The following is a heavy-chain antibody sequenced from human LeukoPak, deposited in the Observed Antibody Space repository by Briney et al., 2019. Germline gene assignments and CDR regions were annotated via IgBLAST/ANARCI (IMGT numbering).Heavy chain of an antibody. Sequence: PGGSLTLSCAASGFTFSSCGMHWIRKAPGKGLELVAVISFDATNNYYADSVKGRFNISRDNSKNTLYLQMNSLRAEDTAVYYCAKDSSADDSSGYSYHFDYWGQGTLVTVSS. CDR2: ISFDATNN. V-gene: IGHV3-30*18. D-gene: IGHD3-22*01. CDR1: GFTFSSCG. CDR3: AKDSSADDSSGYSYHFDY. J-gene: IGHJ4*02.